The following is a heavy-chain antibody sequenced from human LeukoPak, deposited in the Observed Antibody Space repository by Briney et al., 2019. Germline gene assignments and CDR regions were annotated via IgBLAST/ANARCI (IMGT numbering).Heavy chain of an antibody. Sequence: ASVKVSCKASGYTFTGYYMHWVRQAPGQGLEWMGRINPNSGGTNYAQKFQGRVTMTRDTSISTAYMELSRLRSDDTAVYYCAREAREYSSGCSDYWGQGTLVTVSS. V-gene: IGHV1-2*06. D-gene: IGHD6-19*01. CDR1: GYTFTGYY. CDR2: INPNSGGT. CDR3: AREAREYSSGCSDY. J-gene: IGHJ4*02.